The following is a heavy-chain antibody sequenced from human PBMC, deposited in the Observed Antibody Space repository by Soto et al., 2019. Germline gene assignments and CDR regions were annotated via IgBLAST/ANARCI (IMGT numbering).Heavy chain of an antibody. CDR3: VRDMQLCRLDS. CDR1: GLTFRSYC. CDR2: INTDGSVA. V-gene: IGHV3-74*03. D-gene: IGHD2-2*01. Sequence: EVQLVESGGGLVQPGESLRLSCAASGLTFRSYCMHWVRQAPGKGLVWVSRINTDGSVAMYVDSVKGRFTISRDNAKNTLYLHMNSLRAEDTAVYYCVRDMQLCRLDSWGQGTLVTVSS. J-gene: IGHJ4*02.